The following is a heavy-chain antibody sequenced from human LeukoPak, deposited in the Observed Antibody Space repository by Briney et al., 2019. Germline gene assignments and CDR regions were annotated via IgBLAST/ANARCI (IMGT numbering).Heavy chain of an antibody. CDR1: GYSISSGYY. Sequence: SETLPLTCAVSGYSISSGYYWGWMRQPPGKGLEWIGSIYHSGSTYYNPSLKSRVTISVDTSKNQFSLKLSSVTAADTAVYYCARSLVVPAAIGSYYFDYWGQGTLVTVSS. J-gene: IGHJ4*02. CDR3: ARSLVVPAAIGSYYFDY. CDR2: IYHSGST. V-gene: IGHV4-38-2*01. D-gene: IGHD2-2*01.